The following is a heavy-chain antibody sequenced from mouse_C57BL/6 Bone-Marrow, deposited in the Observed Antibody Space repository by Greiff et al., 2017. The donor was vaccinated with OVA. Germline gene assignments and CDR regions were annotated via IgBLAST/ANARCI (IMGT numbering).Heavy chain of an antibody. J-gene: IGHJ2*01. V-gene: IGHV1-4*01. D-gene: IGHD1-1*01. CDR3: ARGIPTVASLDY. CDR1: GYTFTSYT. CDR2: INPSSGYT. Sequence: VQLQQSGAELARPGASVKMSCKASGYTFTSYTMHWVKQRPGQGLEWIGYINPSSGYTKYNQKFKDKDTLTADKSSSTAYMQLSSLTSEDSAVYYCARGIPTVASLDYWGQGTTLTVSS.